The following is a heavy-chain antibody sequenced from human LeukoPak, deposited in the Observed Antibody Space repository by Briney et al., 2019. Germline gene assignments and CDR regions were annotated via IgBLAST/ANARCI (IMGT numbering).Heavy chain of an antibody. CDR3: ARQQLWWSPRDAFDI. J-gene: IGHJ3*02. D-gene: IGHD2-21*01. V-gene: IGHV5-51*01. CDR2: IYPGDSDT. Sequence: GESLKISCKGSGYSFTSYWIGWVRQMPGKGLEWMGIIYPGDSDTRYSPSFQGQVTISADKSISTAYLQWSSLKASDTATYYCARQQLWWSPRDAFDIWGQGTMVTVSS. CDR1: GYSFTSYW.